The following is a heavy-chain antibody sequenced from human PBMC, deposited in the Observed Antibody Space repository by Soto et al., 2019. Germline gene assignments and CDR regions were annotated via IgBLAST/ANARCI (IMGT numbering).Heavy chain of an antibody. CDR3: ARDAIRVATIIDY. V-gene: IGHV3-33*01. D-gene: IGHD5-12*01. CDR2: IWYDGTEK. CDR1: GFTVSTHA. Sequence: QVQLVESGGGVVQPGRSLRLSCAASGFTVSTHAMHWVRQAPGKGLEWVAVIWYDGTEKHYADSVKGRFTISRDNSKNMLYLQLNSLTAEDKAIYYCARDAIRVATIIDYWGQGTLVTVSS. J-gene: IGHJ4*02.